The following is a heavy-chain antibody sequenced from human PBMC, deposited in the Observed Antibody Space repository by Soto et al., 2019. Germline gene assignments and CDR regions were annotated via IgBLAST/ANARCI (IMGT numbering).Heavy chain of an antibody. CDR1: GGTFSSYA. CDR2: IIPIFGTA. V-gene: IGHV1-69*01. D-gene: IGHD3-22*01. Sequence: QVQLVQSGAEVKKPGSSVKVSCKASGGTFSSYAISWVRQAPGQGLEWMGGIIPIFGTANYAQKFQGRVTITADESTSTAYMELSSLRSEDTAVYYCAREKSSGYYPHYYYYYGMDVWGQGTTVTVSS. CDR3: AREKSSGYYPHYYYYYGMDV. J-gene: IGHJ6*02.